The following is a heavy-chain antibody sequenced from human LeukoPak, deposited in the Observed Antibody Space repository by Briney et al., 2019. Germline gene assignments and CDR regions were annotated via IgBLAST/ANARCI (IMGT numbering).Heavy chain of an antibody. V-gene: IGHV3-33*01. CDR1: GFTFSSYG. Sequence: PGGSLRLSCAASGFTFSSYGMHWVRQAPGEGLEWVAVIWYDGSNKYYADSVKGRFTISRDNSKNTLYLQMNSLRAEDTAVYYCARDHSGWYEPDYYFDYWGQGTLVTVSS. CDR2: IWYDGSNK. CDR3: ARDHSGWYEPDYYFDY. J-gene: IGHJ4*02. D-gene: IGHD6-19*01.